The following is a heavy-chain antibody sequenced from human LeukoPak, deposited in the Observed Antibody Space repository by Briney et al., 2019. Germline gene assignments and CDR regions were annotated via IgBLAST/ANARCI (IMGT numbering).Heavy chain of an antibody. V-gene: IGHV4-34*01. CDR2: INHSGST. J-gene: IGHJ5*02. CDR3: ARVNIYRRGWFDP. D-gene: IGHD2/OR15-2a*01. CDR1: GGSFSGYY. Sequence: SETLSLTCAVYGGSFSGYYWSWIRQPPGKGLEWIGEINHSGSTNYNPSLKSRVTISVDTSKNQFSLKLSSVTAADAAVYYRARVNIYRRGWFDPWGQGTLVTVSS.